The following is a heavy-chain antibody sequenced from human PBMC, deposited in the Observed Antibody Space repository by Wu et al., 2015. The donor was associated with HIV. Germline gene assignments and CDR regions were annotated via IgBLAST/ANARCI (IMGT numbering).Heavy chain of an antibody. D-gene: IGHD3-9*01. CDR3: ARHGDLRPKEGYDILTGYPGAFDI. J-gene: IGHJ3*02. V-gene: IGHV4-38-2*01. CDR2: IYHSGST. Sequence: QVQLQESGPGLVKPSETLSLTCAVSGYSISSGYYWGWIRQPPGKGLEWIGSIYHSGSTYYNPSLKSRVTISVDTSKNQFSLKLSSVTAADTAVYYCARHGDLRPKEGYDILTGYPGAFDIWGQGTMVTVSS. CDR1: GYSISSGYY.